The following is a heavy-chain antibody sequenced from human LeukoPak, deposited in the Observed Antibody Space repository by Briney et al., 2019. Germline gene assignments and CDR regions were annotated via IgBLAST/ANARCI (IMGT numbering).Heavy chain of an antibody. Sequence: PSETLSLTCAVSGGSISSSNWWGWVRQPPGKGLEWIGEIYHSGSTNYNPSLKSRVTISVDKSKNQFSLKLSSVTAADTAVYYCARVHSGTVWAFDIWGQGTMVTVSS. CDR1: GGSISSSNW. D-gene: IGHD1-26*01. CDR3: ARVHSGTVWAFDI. V-gene: IGHV4-4*02. CDR2: IYHSGST. J-gene: IGHJ3*02.